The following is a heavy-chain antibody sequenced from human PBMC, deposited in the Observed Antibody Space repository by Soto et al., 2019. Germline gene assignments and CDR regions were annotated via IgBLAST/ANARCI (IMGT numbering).Heavy chain of an antibody. CDR2: IYSGGST. CDR3: ARSTMIGLLSH. D-gene: IGHD3-10*02. Sequence: GGSLRLSCSASGFTVRSNFMSWVRQAPGKGLEWVSVIYSGGSTYYADSVKGRFTISRDNSRNTLYLQMNTLRDEDTAVYYCARSTMIGLLSHWGQGTLVTVSS. V-gene: IGHV3-66*01. CDR1: GFTVRSNF. J-gene: IGHJ4*02.